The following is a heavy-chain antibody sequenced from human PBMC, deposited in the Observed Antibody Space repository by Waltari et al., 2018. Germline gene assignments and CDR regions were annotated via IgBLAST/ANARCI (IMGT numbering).Heavy chain of an antibody. CDR2: INAGNGNT. Sequence: QVQLVQSGAAVKKPGASVKVSCKASGYTFTSFPMHWVRQPPGQRLEWMGWINAGNGNTKCTQKFQGRMTIARDTTARTAYMVLSKLRSEDTAVYDWAREVGAPGEDSVVVFDPWGQGTLVTVSS. CDR3: AREVGAPGEDSVVVFDP. D-gene: IGHD2-2*01. J-gene: IGHJ5*02. V-gene: IGHV1-3*01. CDR1: GYTFTSFP.